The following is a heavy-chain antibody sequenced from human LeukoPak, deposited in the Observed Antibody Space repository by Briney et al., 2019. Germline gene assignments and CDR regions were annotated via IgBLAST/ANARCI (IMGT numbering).Heavy chain of an antibody. CDR1: GGSISSYY. CDR3: ARHSPPRGVTY. D-gene: IGHD3-10*01. V-gene: IGHV4-59*05. Sequence: SETLSLTCTVSGGSISSYYWTWIRQPPGKGLEWIGSIFYSGSTYYNPSLRSRVTISVDTSKNQFSLKLSSLTASDTAMYSCARHSPPRGVTYWGQGTLVTVSS. CDR2: IFYSGST. J-gene: IGHJ4*02.